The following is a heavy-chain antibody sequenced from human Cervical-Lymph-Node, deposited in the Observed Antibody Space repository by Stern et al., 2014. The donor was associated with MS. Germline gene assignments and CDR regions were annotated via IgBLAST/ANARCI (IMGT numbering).Heavy chain of an antibody. Sequence: QVQLVESGAEVKKPGASVKVSCKASGYTFTSHGISWVRPAPGQGHDWMGWISDYNGNTNYAQKLQGRVTMTTDTSTSTAYMELRSLRSDDTAVYYCARDGDGSSWSPFDYWGQGTLVTVSS. J-gene: IGHJ4*02. CDR3: ARDGDGSSWSPFDY. CDR1: GYTFTSHG. CDR2: ISDYNGNT. V-gene: IGHV1-18*04. D-gene: IGHD6-13*01.